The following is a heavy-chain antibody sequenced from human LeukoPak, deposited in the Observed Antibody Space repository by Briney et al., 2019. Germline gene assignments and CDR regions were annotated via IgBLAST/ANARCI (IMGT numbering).Heavy chain of an antibody. CDR1: GFTFGDYA. Sequence: SGGSLGLSCTASGFTFGDYAMSWVRQAPGKGLEWVGFIRSKAYGGTTEYAASVKGRLTISRDDSKSIAYLQMNSLKTEDTALYYCSRNYYGGSGGFFDYWGQGTLVTVSS. V-gene: IGHV3-49*04. D-gene: IGHD4-23*01. CDR2: IRSKAYGGTT. J-gene: IGHJ4*02. CDR3: SRNYYGGSGGFFDY.